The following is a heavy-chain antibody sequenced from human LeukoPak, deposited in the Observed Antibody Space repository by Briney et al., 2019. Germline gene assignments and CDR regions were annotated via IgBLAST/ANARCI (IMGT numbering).Heavy chain of an antibody. J-gene: IGHJ3*02. CDR1: GFTFSSYA. CDR2: ISGSGGST. V-gene: IGHV3-23*01. CDR3: AKDLYRGYYDSSGYYSNGAFDI. Sequence: PGGSLRLSCAASGFTFSSYAMSWVRQAPGKGLEWVSAISGSGGSTYYADSVKGRFTISRDNSKNTPYLQMNSLRAEDTAVYYCAKDLYRGYYDSSGYYSNGAFDIWGQGTMVTVSS. D-gene: IGHD3-22*01.